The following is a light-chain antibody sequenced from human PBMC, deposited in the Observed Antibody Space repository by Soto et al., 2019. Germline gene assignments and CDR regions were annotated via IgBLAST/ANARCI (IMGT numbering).Light chain of an antibody. CDR3: QSYDSSLSGSV. CDR2: ANN. Sequence: QSVVTQPPSVSGAPGQTVTISCTGTSSNIGAGYDVHWYQQFPGSAPRLLIFANNNRPSGVPDRVSGSKSGTSGSLAITGLQAEDEAIYYCQSYDSSLSGSVFGGGTQLTVL. CDR1: SSNIGAGYD. J-gene: IGLJ2*01. V-gene: IGLV1-40*01.